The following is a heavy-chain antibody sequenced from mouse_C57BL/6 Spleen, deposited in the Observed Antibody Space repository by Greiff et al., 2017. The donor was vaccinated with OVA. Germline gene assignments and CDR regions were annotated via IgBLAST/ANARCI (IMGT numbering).Heavy chain of an antibody. CDR2: IYPGSGST. J-gene: IGHJ4*01. V-gene: IGHV1-55*01. D-gene: IGHD2-5*01. Sequence: VQLQQPGAELVKPGASVKMSCRASGSPFTSSWITWVKRRPGQGLGWIGVIYPGSGSTNYNEKFKSKATLTVDTSSSTAYMQLSSLTSEDSAVYYCARGDYSNYGDAMDYWGQGTSVTVSS. CDR1: GSPFTSSW. CDR3: ARGDYSNYGDAMDY.